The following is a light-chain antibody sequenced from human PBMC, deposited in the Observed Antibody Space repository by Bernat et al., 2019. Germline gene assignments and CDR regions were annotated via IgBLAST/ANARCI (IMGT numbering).Light chain of an antibody. J-gene: IGKJ1*01. Sequence: IVMTQTPLTLSVTPGQPASISCKSSQSLLHRKGYNYLDWYLQKPGQSPQLLIYLGSNRASGVPDRFSGSGSGTDFTLRISRVEADDVGVYYCLQALQSPPTCGQGTKVEIK. V-gene: IGKV2-28*01. CDR3: LQALQSPPT. CDR1: QSLLHRKGYNY. CDR2: LGS.